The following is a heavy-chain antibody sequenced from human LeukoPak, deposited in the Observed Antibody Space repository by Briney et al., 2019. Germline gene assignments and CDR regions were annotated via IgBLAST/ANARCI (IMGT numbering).Heavy chain of an antibody. CDR1: GFTFSSYT. V-gene: IGHV3-23*01. CDR3: ARANSGTYYDFWSGYPYYYGMDV. CDR2: ITTSDGNT. Sequence: GGSLRLSCAASGFTFSSYTMSWVRQAPGKGLEWVSTITTSDGNTYYADSVKGRFTVSRDNSKNTLYLQMNSLRAEDTAVYYCARANSGTYYDFWSGYPYYYGMDVWGQGTTVTVSS. J-gene: IGHJ6*02. D-gene: IGHD3-3*01.